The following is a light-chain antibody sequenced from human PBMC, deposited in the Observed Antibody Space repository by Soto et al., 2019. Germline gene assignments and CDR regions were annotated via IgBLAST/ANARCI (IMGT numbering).Light chain of an antibody. CDR2: DAS. V-gene: IGKV3-11*01. Sequence: EIVLTQSPATLSLSPGERATLSCRTSQSVSSYFAWYQQKPGRAPRLLIYDASNRATGIPARFIGSGSGTDFTLTISSLEPEDFAVYYGQQRSNWPITVGQGTRLEIK. CDR1: QSVSSY. CDR3: QQRSNWPIT. J-gene: IGKJ5*01.